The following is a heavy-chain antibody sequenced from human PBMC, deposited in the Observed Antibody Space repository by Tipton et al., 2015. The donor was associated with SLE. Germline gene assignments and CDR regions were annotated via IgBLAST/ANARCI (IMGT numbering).Heavy chain of an antibody. V-gene: IGHV3-21*03. J-gene: IGHJ3*02. CDR3: ARDPSYDILTGDAFDI. CDR1: GFTFSSYG. CDR2: ISSSSSYI. D-gene: IGHD3-9*01. Sequence: SLRLSCAASGFTFSSYGMHWVRQAPGKGLEWVSSISSSSSYIYYADSVKGRFTISRDNAKNSLYLQMNSLRAEDTAVYYCARDPSYDILTGDAFDIWGQGTMVTVSS.